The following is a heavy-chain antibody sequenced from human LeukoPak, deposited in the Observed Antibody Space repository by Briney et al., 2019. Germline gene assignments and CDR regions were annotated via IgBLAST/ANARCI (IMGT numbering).Heavy chain of an antibody. CDR3: ARDLGASWYY. V-gene: IGHV3-21*01. J-gene: IGHJ4*02. D-gene: IGHD6-13*01. CDR1: GFTFSSYS. CDR2: ISTSSLYI. Sequence: LGGSLRLSCAASGFTFSSYSMNWVRQAPGKGLEWVSSISTSSLYIYYADSVKGRFTVSRDNSKNTLYLQMNSLRTEDTAVYYCARDLGASWYYWGQGTLVTVSS.